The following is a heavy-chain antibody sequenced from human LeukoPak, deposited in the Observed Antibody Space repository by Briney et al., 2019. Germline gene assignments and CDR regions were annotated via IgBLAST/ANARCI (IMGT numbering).Heavy chain of an antibody. J-gene: IGHJ6*02. CDR3: AKDKGWGYSSYDYYGMDV. Sequence: GGSLRLSCAASGFTLNDYWMSWVRQAPGKGLEWVSGISGSGGSTYYADSVKGRFTISRDISKNTLYVQMNSLRAEDAAVYYCAKDKGWGYSSYDYYGMDVWGQGTTVTVSS. CDR2: ISGSGGST. CDR1: GFTLNDYW. D-gene: IGHD1-26*01. V-gene: IGHV3-23*01.